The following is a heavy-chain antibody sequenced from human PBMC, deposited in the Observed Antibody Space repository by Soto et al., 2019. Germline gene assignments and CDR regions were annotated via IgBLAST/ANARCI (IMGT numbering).Heavy chain of an antibody. CDR3: ARHRQSHGYVPFDY. V-gene: IGHV1-3*01. J-gene: IGHJ4*02. D-gene: IGHD5-18*01. CDR2: INAGNGNT. CDR1: GYTFTSYA. Sequence: ASVKVSCKASGYTFTSYAMHWVRQAPGQRLEWMGWINAGNGNTKYSQKFQGRVTITRDTSASTAYMELSSLRSEDTAVYYCARHRQSHGYVPFDYCRQGNLVTVSS.